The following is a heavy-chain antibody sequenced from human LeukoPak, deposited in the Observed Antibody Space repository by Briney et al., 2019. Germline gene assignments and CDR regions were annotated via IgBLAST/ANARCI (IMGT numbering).Heavy chain of an antibody. CDR1: GFTFSSYS. CDR2: ISGSGGRT. CDR3: ATIKRYDTGRSASVGIDH. D-gene: IGHD2-15*01. Sequence: GGSLRLSCAASGFTFSSYSMNWVRQAPGKGLEWVSGISGSGGRTNNADSVKGRFTISRDNARNSLYLQMNSLRAEDTAVYYCATIKRYDTGRSASVGIDHWGQGTLVTVSS. J-gene: IGHJ4*02. V-gene: IGHV3-21*01.